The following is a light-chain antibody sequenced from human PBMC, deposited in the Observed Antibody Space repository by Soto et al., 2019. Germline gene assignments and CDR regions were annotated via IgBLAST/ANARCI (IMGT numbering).Light chain of an antibody. CDR3: QRVYRRPPT. Sequence: DTQMTQSPSYLPASVGDRVTITCRASQTVAKSLNWYQQKPGKAPDLLIYATSHLHSEVPSRFSGSGSGTDFALTINSLQPEVFATYYCQRVYRRPPTFGHGTRVLVK. V-gene: IGKV1-39*01. J-gene: IGKJ1*01. CDR1: QTVAKS. CDR2: ATS.